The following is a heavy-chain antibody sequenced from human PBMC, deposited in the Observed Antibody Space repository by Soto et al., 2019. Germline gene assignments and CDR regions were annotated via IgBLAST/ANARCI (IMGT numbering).Heavy chain of an antibody. CDR2: IYYSGST. V-gene: IGHV4-59*08. CDR1: GGSISSYY. Sequence: PSETLSLTCTASGGSISSYYWSWIRQPPGKGLEWIGYIYYSGSTNYNPSLKSRVTISVDTSKNQFSLKLSSVTAADTAVYYCARGSSAAIVVVPAASDAFDIWGQGTMVTVSS. J-gene: IGHJ3*02. D-gene: IGHD2-2*01. CDR3: ARGSSAAIVVVPAASDAFDI.